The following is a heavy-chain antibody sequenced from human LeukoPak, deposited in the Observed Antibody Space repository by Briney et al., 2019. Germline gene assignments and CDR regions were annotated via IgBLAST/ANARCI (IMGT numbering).Heavy chain of an antibody. CDR2: ISSSGSTI. J-gene: IGHJ4*02. CDR1: GFTFSSYE. CDR3: ARDAYDYVWGSYRLPLDY. Sequence: AGGSLRLSCAASGFTFSSYEMNWVRQAPGKGLEWVSYISSSGSTIYYADSVKGRFTISRDNAKNSLYLQMNSLRAEDTAVYYCARDAYDYVWGSYRLPLDYWGQGTLVTVSS. V-gene: IGHV3-48*03. D-gene: IGHD3-16*02.